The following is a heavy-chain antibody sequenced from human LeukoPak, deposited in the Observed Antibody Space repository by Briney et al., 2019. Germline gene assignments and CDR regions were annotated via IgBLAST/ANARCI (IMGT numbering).Heavy chain of an antibody. CDR2: IYYSGST. D-gene: IGHD3-22*01. J-gene: IGHJ4*02. CDR1: GDSISSYY. CDR3: ARQAGSDYYDSSGYYEAYFDY. Sequence: SETLSLTCTVSGDSISSYYWSWIRQPPGKGLEWIGYIYYSGSTNYNPSLKSRVTISVDTSKNQFSLKLSSVTAADTAVYYCARQAGSDYYDSSGYYEAYFDYWGQGTLVTVSS. V-gene: IGHV4-59*08.